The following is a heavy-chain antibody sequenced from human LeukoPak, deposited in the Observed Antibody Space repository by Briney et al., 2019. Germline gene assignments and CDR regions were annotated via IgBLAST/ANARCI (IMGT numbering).Heavy chain of an antibody. CDR1: GFTFSSYE. CDR2: ISSSGSTI. V-gene: IGHV3-48*03. D-gene: IGHD3-10*02. Sequence: GGSLSLSFAASGFTFSSYEMNWVRRAPGKGLEWVSYISSSGSTIYYADSVKGRFTISRDNAKNSLYLQMNSLRAEDTAVYYCAELGITMIGGVWGKGTTVTISS. CDR3: AELGITMIGGV. J-gene: IGHJ6*04.